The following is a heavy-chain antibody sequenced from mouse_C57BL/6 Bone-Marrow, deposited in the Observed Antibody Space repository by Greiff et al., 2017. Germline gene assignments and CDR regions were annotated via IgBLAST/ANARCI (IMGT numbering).Heavy chain of an antibody. CDR3: ARGKNLAGFAY. CDR1: GFTFSSYA. V-gene: IGHV5-4*01. J-gene: IGHJ3*01. Sequence: EVQVVESGGGLVKPGGSLKLSCAASGFTFSSYAMSWVRQTPEKRLEWVATISDGGSYTYYPDNVKGRFTISRDNAKNNLYLQMSHLKSEDTAMYYCARGKNLAGFAYWGQGTLVTVSA. CDR2: ISDGGSYT.